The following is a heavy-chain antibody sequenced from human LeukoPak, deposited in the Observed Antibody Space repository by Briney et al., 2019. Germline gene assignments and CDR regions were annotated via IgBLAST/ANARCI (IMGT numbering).Heavy chain of an antibody. Sequence: SETLSLTCTVSGGSISSYYWSWIRQPPGKGLDWIGYIYYSGSTNYNPALMSRVTISVDTSKNQFSLKLSSVTAADTAVYYCASGYCSSTSCYIGYFDLWGRGTLVTVSS. J-gene: IGHJ2*01. CDR3: ASGYCSSTSCYIGYFDL. CDR1: GGSISSYY. CDR2: IYYSGST. V-gene: IGHV4-59*01. D-gene: IGHD2-2*02.